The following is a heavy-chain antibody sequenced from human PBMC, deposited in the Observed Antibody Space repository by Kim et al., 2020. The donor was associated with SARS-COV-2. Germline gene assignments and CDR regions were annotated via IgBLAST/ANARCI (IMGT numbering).Heavy chain of an antibody. D-gene: IGHD3-10*01. J-gene: IGHJ4*02. CDR1: GGTFSSYA. CDR3: ARDGLGTGGNFDY. V-gene: IGHV1-69*04. Sequence: SVKVSCKASGGTFSSYAFSWVRQAPGQGLEWMGRIIPILGIANYAQKFQGRVTITADKSTSTAYMELSSLRSEDTAVFYCARDGLGTGGNFDYWGQGTL. CDR2: IIPILGIA.